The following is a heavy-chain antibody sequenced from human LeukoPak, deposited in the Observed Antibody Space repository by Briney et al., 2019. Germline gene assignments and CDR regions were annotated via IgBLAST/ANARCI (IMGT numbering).Heavy chain of an antibody. J-gene: IGHJ4*02. V-gene: IGHV4-34*01. CDR2: ANHNGGT. Sequence: SETLSLTCAVNGGSFRGYYCTWIRQPPGKGLEWIGEANHNGGTNYSPSLKSRITISVDTSKNQFSLKLNSVTAADTAVYFCARGIVLTGYASFDDCGQGTPVTVSS. CDR1: GGSFRGYY. D-gene: IGHD2-8*02. CDR3: ARGIVLTGYASFDD.